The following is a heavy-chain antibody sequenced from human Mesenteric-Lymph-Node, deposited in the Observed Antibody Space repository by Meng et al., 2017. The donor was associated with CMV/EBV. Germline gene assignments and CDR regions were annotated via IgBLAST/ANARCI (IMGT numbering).Heavy chain of an antibody. CDR3: AKIDFSSFFLDDYGAFYYFDY. J-gene: IGHJ4*02. CDR1: GFTFSSYA. V-gene: IGHV3-23*01. D-gene: IGHD4-17*01. CDR2: ISGSGGST. Sequence: GESLKISCAASGFTFSSYAMSWVRQAPGKGLEWVSAISGSGGSTYYADSVKGRFTISRDNSKNTLYLQMNSLRAEDTAVYYCAKIDFSSFFLDDYGAFYYFDYWGQGTLVTVSS.